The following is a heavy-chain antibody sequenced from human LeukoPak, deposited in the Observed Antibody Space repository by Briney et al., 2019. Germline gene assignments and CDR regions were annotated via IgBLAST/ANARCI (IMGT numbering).Heavy chain of an antibody. Sequence: ASVKVSCKASGYTFTSYGISWVRQAPGQGLEWMGGIIPIFGTANYAQKFQGRVTITADKSTSTAYMELSSLRSEDTAVYYCAGDRVGSSWLDYWGQGTLVTVSS. J-gene: IGHJ4*02. CDR3: AGDRVGSSWLDY. CDR1: GYTFTSYG. CDR2: IIPIFGTA. V-gene: IGHV1-69*06. D-gene: IGHD6-13*01.